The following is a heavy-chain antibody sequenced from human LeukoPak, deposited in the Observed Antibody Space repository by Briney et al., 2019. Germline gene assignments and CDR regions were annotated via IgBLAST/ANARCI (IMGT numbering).Heavy chain of an antibody. D-gene: IGHD3-22*01. CDR1: GGSISSYY. CDR2: IYTSGST. Sequence: SETLSLTCTVSGGSISSYYWSWIRQPAGKGLEWIGRIYTSGSTNYNPSLKSRVTMTVDTSKNQFSLKLSSVTAADTAVYYCARDAYYYDSSGYYPFDYWGQGTLVTVSS. CDR3: ARDAYYYDSSGYYPFDY. J-gene: IGHJ4*02. V-gene: IGHV4-4*07.